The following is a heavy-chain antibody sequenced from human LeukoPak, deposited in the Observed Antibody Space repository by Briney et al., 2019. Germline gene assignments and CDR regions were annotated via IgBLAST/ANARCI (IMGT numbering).Heavy chain of an antibody. CDR3: ARGKYDILTGYYYHLDY. J-gene: IGHJ4*02. CDR1: DGSISSSSYY. V-gene: IGHV4-39*02. Sequence: SETLSLTCTVSDGSISSSSYYWAGIRQPQEKGLEWIVSLYYSGRIYYNPSLERRFTISLATSKHHFSLKLSSVTAADTAVYFCARGKYDILTGYYYHLDYWGQGNLVTVSS. CDR2: LYYSGRI. D-gene: IGHD3-9*01.